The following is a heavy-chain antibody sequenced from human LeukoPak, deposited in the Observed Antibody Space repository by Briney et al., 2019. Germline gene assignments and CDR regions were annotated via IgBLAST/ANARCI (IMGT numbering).Heavy chain of an antibody. CDR2: IWYDGSNR. CDR3: AKLPREYCSSASCPNWFDT. V-gene: IGHV3-33*06. J-gene: IGHJ5*02. CDR1: GLTFSSYA. D-gene: IGHD2-2*01. Sequence: GGSLRLSCAASGLTFSSYAMHWVRQAPGKGLEWVAVIWYDGSNRYYADSVRGRFTISRENSKNTLYLQMNSLRAEDTAVYYCAKLPREYCSSASCPNWFDTWGQGTLVIVSS.